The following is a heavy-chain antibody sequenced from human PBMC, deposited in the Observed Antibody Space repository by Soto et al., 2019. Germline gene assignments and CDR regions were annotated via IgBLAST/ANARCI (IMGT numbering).Heavy chain of an antibody. CDR1: GFAFSSYA. D-gene: IGHD1-26*01. CDR2: ISYDGSNK. CDR3: ARERVGARGFDP. V-gene: IGHV3-30-3*01. Sequence: PGGSLRLSCAASGFAFSSYAMHWVRQAPGKGLEWVAVISYDGSNKYYADSVKGRFTISRDNSKNTLYLQMNSLRAEDTAVYYCARERVGARGFDPWGQGTLVTVSS. J-gene: IGHJ5*02.